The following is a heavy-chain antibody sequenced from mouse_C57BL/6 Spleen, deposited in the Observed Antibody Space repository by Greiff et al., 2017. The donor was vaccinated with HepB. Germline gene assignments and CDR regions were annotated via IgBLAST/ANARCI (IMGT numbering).Heavy chain of an antibody. CDR1: GYTFTGYW. D-gene: IGHD2-4*01. Sequence: VKLQESGAELMKPGASVKLSCKATGYTFTGYWLEWVKQRPGHGLEWIGEILPGSGSTNYNEKFKGKATFTADTSSNTAYMQLSSLTTEDSAIYYCARKAIYYDYDGDFDYWGQGTTLTVSS. V-gene: IGHV1-9*01. J-gene: IGHJ2*01. CDR2: ILPGSGST. CDR3: ARKAIYYDYDGDFDY.